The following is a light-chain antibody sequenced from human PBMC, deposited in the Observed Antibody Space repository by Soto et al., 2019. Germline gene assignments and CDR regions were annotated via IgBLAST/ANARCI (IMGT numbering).Light chain of an antibody. CDR3: SSYAGSNNLGV. V-gene: IGLV2-8*01. CDR1: SSDVGGYNY. Sequence: QSALTQPPSASGSPGQSVTISCTGTSSDVGGYNYVSWYQQHPGKAPQLMIYEVSKRPSGVPDRFSGSKSGNTASLTVSGLQAEDEADYYCSSYAGSNNLGVFGGGTKPTVL. CDR2: EVS. J-gene: IGLJ2*01.